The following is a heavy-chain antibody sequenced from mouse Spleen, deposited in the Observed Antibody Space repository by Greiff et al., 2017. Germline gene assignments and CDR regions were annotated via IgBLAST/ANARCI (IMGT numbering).Heavy chain of an antibody. J-gene: IGHJ1*01. D-gene: IGHD2-4*01. Sequence: QVQLQQSGPELVKPGASVKISCKASGYAFSSSWMNWVKQRPGKGLEWIGRIYPGDGDTNYNGKFKGKATLTADKSSSTAYMQLSSLTSEDSADYFCVRFSYEYDWRVDVWGAGTTVTVSS. V-gene: IGHV1-82*01. CDR2: IYPGDGDT. CDR1: GYAFSSSW. CDR3: VRFSYEYDWRVDV.